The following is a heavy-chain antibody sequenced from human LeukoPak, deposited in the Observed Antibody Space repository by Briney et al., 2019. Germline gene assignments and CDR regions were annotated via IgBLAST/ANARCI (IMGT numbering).Heavy chain of an antibody. J-gene: IGHJ6*03. CDR2: INHSGST. Sequence: SETLSLTCAVYSGSFSGYYWSWIRQPPGKGLEWIGEINHSGSTNYNPSLKSRVTISVDTSKNQFSLKLSSVTAADTAVYYCARGLAGLYYMDVWGKGTTVTVSS. D-gene: IGHD1-14*01. CDR1: SGSFSGYY. CDR3: ARGLAGLYYMDV. V-gene: IGHV4-34*01.